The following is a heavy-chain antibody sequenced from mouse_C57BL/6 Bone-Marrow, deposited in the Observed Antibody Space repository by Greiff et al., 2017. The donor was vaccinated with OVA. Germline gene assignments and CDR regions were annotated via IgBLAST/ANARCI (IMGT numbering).Heavy chain of an antibody. D-gene: IGHD1-1*01. Sequence: VQLKQSGPELVKPGASVKISCKASGYSFTGYYMHWVKQSHGNILDWIGYIYPYNGVSSYNQKFKGKATLTVDKSSSTAYMELRSLTSEDSAVYYCARRYYGSSYWYFDVWGTGTTVTVSS. J-gene: IGHJ1*03. CDR1: GYSFTGYY. CDR2: IYPYNGVS. CDR3: ARRYYGSSYWYFDV. V-gene: IGHV1-31*01.